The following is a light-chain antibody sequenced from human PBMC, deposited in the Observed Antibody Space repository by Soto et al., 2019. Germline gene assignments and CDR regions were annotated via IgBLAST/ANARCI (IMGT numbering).Light chain of an antibody. J-gene: IGKJ1*01. V-gene: IGKV3-15*01. Sequence: EIVLTQSPGTLSLSPGERGTLSCRASQSVSSNYLAWYQHKPGQAPRLLIYGASTRATGIPARFSGSGSGTEFTLTISSLQSEDFAVYYCQQYNNWPWTFGQGTKVEIK. CDR3: QQYNNWPWT. CDR2: GAS. CDR1: QSVSSN.